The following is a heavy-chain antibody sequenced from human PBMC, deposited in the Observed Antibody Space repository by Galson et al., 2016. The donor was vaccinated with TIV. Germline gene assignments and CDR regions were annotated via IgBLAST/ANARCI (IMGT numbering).Heavy chain of an antibody. CDR2: IDWNGENI. Sequence: SLRLSCASSGFSFQNYAIHWVRQPPGKGLEWVSGIDWNGENIGYADSVKGRFTISRDNSKNTLYLQMNNLRVDDTAVYYCAKAGSGQLRMAFHLWGQGTTVIVSS. D-gene: IGHD1-14*01. J-gene: IGHJ3*01. V-gene: IGHV3-9*01. CDR1: GFSFQNYA. CDR3: AKAGSGQLRMAFHL.